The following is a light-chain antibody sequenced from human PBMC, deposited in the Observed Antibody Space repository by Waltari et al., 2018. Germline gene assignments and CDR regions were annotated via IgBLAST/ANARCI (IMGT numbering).Light chain of an antibody. CDR3: QQYYSTPWT. Sequence: IVVTQSPDSLALSLGHRSPITCQPLQSVLYSSNNKNHLGWYQQKPGQPPKLLIHWASTRESGVPDRFSGSGSGTDFTLTISSLQAEDVAVYYCQQYYSTPWTFGQGTKVEIK. V-gene: IGKV4-1*01. J-gene: IGKJ1*01. CDR2: WAS. CDR1: QSVLYSSNNKNH.